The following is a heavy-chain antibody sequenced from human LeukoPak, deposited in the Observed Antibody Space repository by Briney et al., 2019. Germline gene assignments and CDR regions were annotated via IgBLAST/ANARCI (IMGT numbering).Heavy chain of an antibody. Sequence: GGSLRLSCAASGFTFSSYSMNWVRQAPGKGLEWVSSISSSSSYIYYADSVKGRFTISRDNAKNTLYLQMNSLRAEDTAIYYCVKGKGDIIVWYFDYWGQGILVTVSS. J-gene: IGHJ4*02. CDR3: VKGKGDIIVWYFDY. CDR2: ISSSSSYI. CDR1: GFTFSSYS. V-gene: IGHV3-21*04. D-gene: IGHD2-2*01.